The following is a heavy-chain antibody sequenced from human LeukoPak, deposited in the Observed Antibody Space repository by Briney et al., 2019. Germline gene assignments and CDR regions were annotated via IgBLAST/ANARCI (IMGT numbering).Heavy chain of an antibody. CDR2: ISAYNGNT. CDR1: GYTFTSYG. Sequence: ASVKVSCKASGYTFTSYGIGWVRQAPGQGLEWMGWISAYNGNTNYAQKLQGRVTMTTDTSTSTAYMELRSLRSDDTAVYYCARGHYYDSSGYSDYWGQGTLVTVSS. J-gene: IGHJ4*02. V-gene: IGHV1-18*01. D-gene: IGHD3-22*01. CDR3: ARGHYYDSSGYSDY.